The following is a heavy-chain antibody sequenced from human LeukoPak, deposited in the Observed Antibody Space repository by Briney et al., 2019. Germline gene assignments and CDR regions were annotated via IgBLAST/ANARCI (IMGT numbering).Heavy chain of an antibody. J-gene: IGHJ4*02. Sequence: GGSLRLSCAASGFTFSSYGMRWVRQAPGKGLEWVAVISYDGSNKYYADSVKGRFTISRDNSKNTLYLQMNSLRAEDTAVYYCAKGLGYCSSTSCLPNDYWGQGTLVTVSS. CDR1: GFTFSSYG. D-gene: IGHD2-2*01. V-gene: IGHV3-30*18. CDR2: ISYDGSNK. CDR3: AKGLGYCSSTSCLPNDY.